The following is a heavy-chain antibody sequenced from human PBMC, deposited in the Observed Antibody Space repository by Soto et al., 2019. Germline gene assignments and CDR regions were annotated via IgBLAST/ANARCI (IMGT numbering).Heavy chain of an antibody. J-gene: IGHJ6*02. CDR2: IYSGGST. Sequence: PRRSLSLSWAASAFTVSSDYMSWSRQAPGEVAEWVSVIYSGGSTYYADSVKRRFTISRDNSKNTLYLQMNSLRAEDTAVYYCARPGIAAAGTPDYYYGMDVWGQGPRSPSP. CDR3: ARPGIAAAGTPDYYYGMDV. D-gene: IGHD6-13*01. V-gene: IGHV3-53*01. CDR1: AFTVSSDY.